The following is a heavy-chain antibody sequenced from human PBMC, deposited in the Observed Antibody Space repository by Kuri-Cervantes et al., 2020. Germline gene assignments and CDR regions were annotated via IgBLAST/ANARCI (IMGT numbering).Heavy chain of an antibody. V-gene: IGHV2-26*01. CDR2: IFSNDEK. D-gene: IGHD1-26*01. Sequence: SGPTLVKPTQTLTLTCTFSGFSLSTSGVGVGWNRQPPGKALEWLALIFSNDEKSYSTSLKSRLTISKDTSKSQVVLTMTNMDPVDTATYYCARMSPGGNYYYFDYWGQGTLVTVSS. CDR3: ARMSPGGNYYYFDY. J-gene: IGHJ4*02. CDR1: GFSLSTSGVG.